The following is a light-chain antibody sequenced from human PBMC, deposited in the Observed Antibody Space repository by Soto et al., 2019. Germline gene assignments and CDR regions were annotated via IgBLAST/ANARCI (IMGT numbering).Light chain of an antibody. J-gene: IGKJ5*01. CDR3: QQRNSYPIT. V-gene: IGKV1-9*01. Sequence: DIQLTQSPSFLSASVGDRVTITCRASQGLSSALAWYQQKPGKAPKLLHYAASTLQSGVPSRFSGSGSGTEVTLTISSLQPEDFATYYCQQRNSYPITFGQGTRLEIK. CDR2: AAS. CDR1: QGLSSA.